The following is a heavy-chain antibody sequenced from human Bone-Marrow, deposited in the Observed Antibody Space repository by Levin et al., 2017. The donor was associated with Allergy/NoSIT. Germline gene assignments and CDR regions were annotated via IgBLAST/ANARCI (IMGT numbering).Heavy chain of an antibody. Sequence: KSSETLSLTCAVSGGSISRYSWSWIRQPPGKGLEWIGYISDSGTTNANPSLKSRVTISVDTSENQFSLKLTSVTAADTAVYYCARDFGGNLYFDYWGQGNQVTVSS. J-gene: IGHJ4*02. CDR3: ARDFGGNLYFDY. CDR2: ISDSGTT. CDR1: GGSISRYS. D-gene: IGHD2-15*01. V-gene: IGHV4-59*01.